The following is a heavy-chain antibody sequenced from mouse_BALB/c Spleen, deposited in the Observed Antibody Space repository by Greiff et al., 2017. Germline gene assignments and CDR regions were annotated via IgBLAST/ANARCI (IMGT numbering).Heavy chain of an antibody. CDR3: ASLNPNYYGSSFDY. V-gene: IGHV14-3*02. Sequence: EVQLQESGAELVKPGASVKLSCTASGFNIKDTYMHWVKQRPEQGLEWIGRIDPANGNTKYDPKFQGKATITADTSSNTAYLQLSSLTSEDTAVYYCASLNPNYYGSSFDYWGQGTTLTVSS. CDR2: IDPANGNT. J-gene: IGHJ2*01. CDR1: GFNIKDTY. D-gene: IGHD1-1*01.